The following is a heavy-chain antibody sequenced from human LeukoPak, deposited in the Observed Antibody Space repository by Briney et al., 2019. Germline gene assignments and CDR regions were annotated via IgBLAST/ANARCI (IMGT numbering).Heavy chain of an antibody. Sequence: GASVKVSCKASGYTFTGYYMHWVRQAPGQGLEWMGWINPNSGGTNYAQKFQGRVTMTRDTSISTAYMELSRLRSDDTAVYYCARDSGSSWYRLYYYYMDVWGKGTTVTVSS. D-gene: IGHD6-13*01. CDR3: ARDSGSSWYRLYYYYMDV. CDR1: GYTFTGYY. V-gene: IGHV1-2*02. CDR2: INPNSGGT. J-gene: IGHJ6*03.